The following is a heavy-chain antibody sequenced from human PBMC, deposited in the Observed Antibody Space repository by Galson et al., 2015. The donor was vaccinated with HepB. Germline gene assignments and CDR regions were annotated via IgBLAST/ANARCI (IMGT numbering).Heavy chain of an antibody. CDR1: GFTFSSYS. D-gene: IGHD5-24*01. CDR3: ARETTFRDGCTDW. CDR2: ISSSSSTI. V-gene: IGHV3-48*01. Sequence: SLRLSCAASGFTFSSYSMNWVRQAPGKGLEWVAYISSSSSTIYYADSVKGRVTIARDNAKNALYLQMNSLRAEDTAVYYCARETTFRDGCTDWWGQGTLVTVSS. J-gene: IGHJ4*02.